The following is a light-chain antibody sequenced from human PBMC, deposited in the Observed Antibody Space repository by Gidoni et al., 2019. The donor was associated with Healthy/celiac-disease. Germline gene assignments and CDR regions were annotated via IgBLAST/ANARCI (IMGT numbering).Light chain of an antibody. CDR2: GAS. V-gene: IGKV3-15*01. CDR1: QSVSSN. Sequence: IVMTQSPATLSVSPGERATLSCRASQSVSSNLAWYQQKPGQAPRLLIYGASARATGIPARFSGSGSGTEFTLTISSLQSEDFAVYYCQQYNTWPSFGQGTKVEIK. J-gene: IGKJ1*01. CDR3: QQYNTWPS.